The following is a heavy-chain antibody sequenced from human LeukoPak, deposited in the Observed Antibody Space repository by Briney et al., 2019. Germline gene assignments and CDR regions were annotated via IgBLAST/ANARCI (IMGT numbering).Heavy chain of an antibody. CDR2: ISPNGATT. CDR3: ARELYGGYDY. V-gene: IGHV3-64*01. D-gene: IGHD4-23*01. J-gene: IGHJ4*02. Sequence: GGSLRLSCAASGFTFSNYPMHWVRQAPGKGLESVSAISPNGATTYYASSVKGRFTISRDNSDNTLYLQMGTLRLEDMAVYYCARELYGGYDYWGQGTLVTVSS. CDR1: GFTFSNYP.